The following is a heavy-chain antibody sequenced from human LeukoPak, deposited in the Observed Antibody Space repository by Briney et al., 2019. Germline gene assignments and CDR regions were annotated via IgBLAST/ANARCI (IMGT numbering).Heavy chain of an antibody. CDR3: AREWRRYYDSSGYYTFDY. CDR1: GGSFSGYY. D-gene: IGHD3-22*01. V-gene: IGHV4-34*01. Sequence: SETLSLTCAVYGGSFSGYYWSWIRQPPGKGLEWIGEINHSGSTNYNPSLKSRVTISVDTSKNQFSLKLSSVTAADTAVYCCAREWRRYYDSSGYYTFDYWGQGTLVTVSS. J-gene: IGHJ4*02. CDR2: INHSGST.